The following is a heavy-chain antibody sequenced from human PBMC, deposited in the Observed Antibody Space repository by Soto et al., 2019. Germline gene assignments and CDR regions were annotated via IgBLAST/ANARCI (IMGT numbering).Heavy chain of an antibody. CDR3: AECCSSTVDI. V-gene: IGHV3-74*01. D-gene: IGHD2-2*01. CDR2: INSDGSST. CDR1: GFTFSSYW. J-gene: IGHJ3*02. Sequence: EVQLVESGGGLVQPGGSLRLSCAASGFTFSSYWMHWVRQAPGKGLVWVSRINSDGSSTSYADSVKGRFTISRDNAKNTLYLQMNSRRAEDPAVYYCAECCSSTVDIWGQGTMVTVSS.